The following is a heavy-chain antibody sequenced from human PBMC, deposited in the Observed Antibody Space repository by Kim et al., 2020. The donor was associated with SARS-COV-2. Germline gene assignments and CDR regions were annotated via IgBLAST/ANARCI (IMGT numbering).Heavy chain of an antibody. CDR1: GFTFSDYY. CDR2: ISSSGSTI. J-gene: IGHJ3*02. D-gene: IGHD5-12*01. CDR3: ARAPGRWLQLDAFDI. V-gene: IGHV3-11*01. Sequence: GGSLRLSCAASGFTFSDYYMSWIRQAPGKGLEWVSYISSSGSTIYYADSVKGRFTISRDNAKNSLYLQMNSLRAEDTAVYYCARAPGRWLQLDAFDIWGQGTMVTVSS.